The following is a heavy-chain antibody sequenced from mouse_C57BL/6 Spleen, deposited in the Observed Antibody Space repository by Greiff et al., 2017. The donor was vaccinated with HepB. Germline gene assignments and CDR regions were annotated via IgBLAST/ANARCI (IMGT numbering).Heavy chain of an antibody. J-gene: IGHJ4*01. CDR3: AREGYGSSYYYAMDY. Sequence: VQGVESGAELVRPGASVKLSCKASGYTFTDYYINWVKQRPGQGLEWIARIYPGSGNTYYNEKFKGKATLTAEKSSSTAYMQLSSLTSEDSAVYFCAREGYGSSYYYAMDYWGQGTSVTVSS. V-gene: IGHV1-76*01. CDR2: IYPGSGNT. D-gene: IGHD1-1*01. CDR1: GYTFTDYY.